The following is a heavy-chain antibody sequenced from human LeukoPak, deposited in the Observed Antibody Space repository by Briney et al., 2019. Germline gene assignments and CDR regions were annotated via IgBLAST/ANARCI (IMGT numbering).Heavy chain of an antibody. J-gene: IGHJ4*02. D-gene: IGHD6-13*01. V-gene: IGHV3-7*01. CDR1: GLTFSTYW. CDR2: IKKDGSDK. Sequence: GGSLRLSCAASGLTFSTYWMTWVRQAPGEGLEWVANIKKDGSDKYYVGSVKGRFTISRDNAKNSLFLQMDSLRAEDTAVYYCARVSRAAAGKPLYYFDYWGQGTLVTVSS. CDR3: ARVSRAAAGKPLYYFDY.